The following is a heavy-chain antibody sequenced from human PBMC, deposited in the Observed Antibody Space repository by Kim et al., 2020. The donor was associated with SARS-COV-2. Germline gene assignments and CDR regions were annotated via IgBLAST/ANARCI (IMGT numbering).Heavy chain of an antibody. Sequence: GGSLRLSCAASGFTFSDYYMSWIRQAPGKGLEWVSYISSSGSTIYYADSVKGRFTISRDNAKNSLYLQMNSLRAEDTAVYYCASEGYYDSSGYYGDYWGQGTLVTVSS. D-gene: IGHD3-22*01. CDR2: ISSSGSTI. CDR3: ASEGYYDSSGYYGDY. CDR1: GFTFSDYY. J-gene: IGHJ4*02. V-gene: IGHV3-11*01.